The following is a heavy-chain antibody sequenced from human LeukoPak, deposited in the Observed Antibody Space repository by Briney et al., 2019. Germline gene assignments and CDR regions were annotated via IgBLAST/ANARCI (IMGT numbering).Heavy chain of an antibody. J-gene: IGHJ6*02. CDR2: ISSSSSYI. CDR3: ATSYGSGSYYDHYYYGMDV. CDR1: GFTFDDYG. D-gene: IGHD3-10*01. Sequence: GGSLRLSCAASGFTFDDYGMSWVRQAPGKGLEWVSSISSSSSYIYYADSVKGRFTISRDNAKNSLYLQMNSLRAEDTAVYYCATSYGSGSYYDHYYYGMDVWGQGTTVTVSS. V-gene: IGHV3-21*01.